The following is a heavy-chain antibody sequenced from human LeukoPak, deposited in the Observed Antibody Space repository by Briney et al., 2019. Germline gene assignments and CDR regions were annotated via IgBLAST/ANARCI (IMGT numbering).Heavy chain of an antibody. Sequence: SETLSLTCAVSGYSISSGYYWGWIRQPPGKGLEWIGYIYYSGSTNYNPSLKSRVTISVDTSKNQFSLKLSSVTAADTAVYYCARGEYDSSGYYRDYWGQGTLVTVSS. CDR1: GYSISSGYY. V-gene: IGHV4-61*01. CDR3: ARGEYDSSGYYRDY. CDR2: IYYSGST. J-gene: IGHJ4*02. D-gene: IGHD3-22*01.